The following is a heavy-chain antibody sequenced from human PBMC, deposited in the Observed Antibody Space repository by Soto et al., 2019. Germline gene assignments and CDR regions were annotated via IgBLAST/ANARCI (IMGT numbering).Heavy chain of an antibody. V-gene: IGHV1-69*12. CDR2: IIPIFGTA. Sequence: QVQLVQSGAEVKKPGSSVKVSCKASGGTFSSYAISWVRQAPGQGLEWMGGIIPIFGTANYAQKFQGRVTITADESTSTAYMELSSLRSEDTAVYYCASSQGEYYYDSSGYYYTFDNWGQGTLVTVSS. CDR3: ASSQGEYYYDSSGYYYTFDN. J-gene: IGHJ4*02. CDR1: GGTFSSYA. D-gene: IGHD3-22*01.